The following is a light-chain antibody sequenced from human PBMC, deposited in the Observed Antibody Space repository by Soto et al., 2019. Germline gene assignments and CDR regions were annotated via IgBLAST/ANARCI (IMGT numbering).Light chain of an antibody. Sequence: EIVLTQSPATLSVSPGERATLSCRARQSVSSNLAWYQQKPGQAPRLLIYGASTRATGIPDRFSGSGSGTEFTLTISSLQSGDFAVYYCQKYADWPRTFGQGTKVDIK. CDR3: QKYADWPRT. CDR1: QSVSSN. J-gene: IGKJ1*01. V-gene: IGKV3-15*01. CDR2: GAS.